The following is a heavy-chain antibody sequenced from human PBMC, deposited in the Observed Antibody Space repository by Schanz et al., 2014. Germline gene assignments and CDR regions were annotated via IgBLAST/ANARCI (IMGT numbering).Heavy chain of an antibody. CDR2: IIPIHGIV. D-gene: IGHD5-12*01. Sequence: QVQLVQSGPAVKKPGASMKVSCKASGGTFSTYPINWLRQAPGQGLEWMGRIIPIHGIVNYAQRFQDRVRITADKSTSTAYMELSSLRSDDTAVYYCARGGGPEDVFDIWGQGTILTVSS. V-gene: IGHV1-69*09. CDR1: GGTFSTYP. J-gene: IGHJ3*02. CDR3: ARGGGPEDVFDI.